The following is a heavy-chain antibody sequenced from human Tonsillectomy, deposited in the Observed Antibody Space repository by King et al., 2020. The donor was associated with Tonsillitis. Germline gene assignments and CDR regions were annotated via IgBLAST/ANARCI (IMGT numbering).Heavy chain of an antibody. J-gene: IGHJ4*02. CDR1: GFSFSSYS. Sequence: VQLVESGGGLVQPGGSLRLSCAASGFSFSSYSMNWVRQAPGRGLEWVSYISGSSSPIYYAASVKGRFTISRDNAKNSLSLQMNSLRAEDPAVYYCARGEHFDFWSGFSAFDYWGQGTLVTVSS. V-gene: IGHV3-48*01. CDR2: ISGSSSPI. D-gene: IGHD3-3*01. CDR3: ARGEHFDFWSGFSAFDY.